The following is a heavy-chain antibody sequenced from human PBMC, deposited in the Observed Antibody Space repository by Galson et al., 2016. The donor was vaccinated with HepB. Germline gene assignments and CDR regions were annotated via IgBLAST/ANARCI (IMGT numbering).Heavy chain of an antibody. CDR2: IYYTGSS. CDR3: ARIVRWLQVPYYFDY. CDR1: GGSVSSGGYY. D-gene: IGHD5-24*01. J-gene: IGHJ4*02. V-gene: IGHV4-31*03. Sequence: TLSLTCTVSGGSVSSGGYYWSWIRQHPGKGLEWLGYIYYTGSSYYNPSLKSRVTISVDTSKNQFSLKLSSVTAADTAVYCCARIVRWLQVPYYFDYWGQGTLVTVSS.